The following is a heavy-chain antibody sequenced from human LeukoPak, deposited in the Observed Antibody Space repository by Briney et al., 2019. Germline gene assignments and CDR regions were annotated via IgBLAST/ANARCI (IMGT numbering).Heavy chain of an antibody. CDR1: GGSISTY. CDR2: MYYTGST. V-gene: IGHV4-59*01. Sequence: SETLSLTCTVSGGSISTYWSWIRQPPGKSLEWIGYMYYTGSTNYNPSLRSRVTMSVDTSKSQFSLKLSSVTAADTAVYYCARGLLHAFDYWGQGTLVTVSS. CDR3: ARGLLHAFDY. J-gene: IGHJ4*02. D-gene: IGHD1-26*01.